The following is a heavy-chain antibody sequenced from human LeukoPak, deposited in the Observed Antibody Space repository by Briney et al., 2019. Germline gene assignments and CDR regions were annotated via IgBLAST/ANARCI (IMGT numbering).Heavy chain of an antibody. D-gene: IGHD3-22*01. CDR1: GGSISSSSYY. J-gene: IGHJ4*02. CDR3: ARGKAYHYYDSSGYYYDY. CDR2: IYYSGST. Sequence: SETLSLTCTVSGGSISSSSYYWGWIRQPPGKGLEWIGSIYYSGSTYYSPSLKSRLTVSVDTSKNHFSLKLSSVTAADTAVYYCARGKAYHYYDSSGYYYDYWGQGTLVTVSS. V-gene: IGHV4-39*02.